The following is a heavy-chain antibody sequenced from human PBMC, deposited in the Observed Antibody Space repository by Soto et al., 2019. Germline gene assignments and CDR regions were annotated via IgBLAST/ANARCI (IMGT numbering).Heavy chain of an antibody. CDR2: TYYRSKWYN. V-gene: IGHV6-1*01. CDR1: GDSVSSNSAA. J-gene: IGHJ6*02. D-gene: IGHD3-22*01. CDR3: ARDRSDSRGPNNADYYYGMDV. Sequence: SQTLSLTCAISGDSVSSNSAAWNWIRQSPSRGLEWLGRTYYRSKWYNDYAVSVKSRITINPDTSKNQFSLQLNSVTPEDTAVYYCARDRSDSRGPNNADYYYGMDVWGQGTTVTVSS.